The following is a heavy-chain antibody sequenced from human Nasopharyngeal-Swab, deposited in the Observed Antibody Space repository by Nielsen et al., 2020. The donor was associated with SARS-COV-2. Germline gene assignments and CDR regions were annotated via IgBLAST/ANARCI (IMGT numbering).Heavy chain of an antibody. J-gene: IGHJ4*02. D-gene: IGHD6-19*01. CDR3: ATHYAVAGPDQPFDY. CDR1: GYTLTELS. Sequence: ASVKVSCKVSGYTLTELSMHWVRRAPGKGLEWMGGFDPEDGETIYAQKFQGRVTMTEDTSTDTAYMELSSLRSEDTAVYYCATHYAVAGPDQPFDYWGQGTLVTVSS. V-gene: IGHV1-24*01. CDR2: FDPEDGET.